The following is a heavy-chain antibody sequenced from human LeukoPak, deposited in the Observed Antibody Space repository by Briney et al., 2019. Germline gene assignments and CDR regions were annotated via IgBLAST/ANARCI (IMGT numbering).Heavy chain of an antibody. J-gene: IGHJ4*02. D-gene: IGHD1-26*01. CDR3: AKPPPRSGSYSPGVY. V-gene: IGHV3-23*01. Sequence: GGSLRLSCAASGFTFSSYAMSWVRQAPGKGPEWVSAISGSGGSTYYADSVKGRFTISRDNSKNTLYLQMNSLRAEDTAVYYCAKPPPRSGSYSPGVYWGQGTLVTVSS. CDR2: ISGSGGST. CDR1: GFTFSSYA.